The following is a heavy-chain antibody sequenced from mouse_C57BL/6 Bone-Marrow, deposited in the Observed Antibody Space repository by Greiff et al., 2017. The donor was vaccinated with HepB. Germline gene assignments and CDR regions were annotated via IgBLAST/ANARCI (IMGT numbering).Heavy chain of an antibody. J-gene: IGHJ3*01. V-gene: IGHV5-4*01. CDR3: ARERKAWFAY. Sequence: DVKLVESGGGLVKPGGSLKLSCAASGFTFSSYAMSWVRQTPEKRLEWVATISDGGSYTYYPDNVKGRFTISRDNAKNNLYLQMSHLKSEDTAMYYCARERKAWFAYWGQGTLVTVSA. CDR1: GFTFSSYA. CDR2: ISDGGSYT.